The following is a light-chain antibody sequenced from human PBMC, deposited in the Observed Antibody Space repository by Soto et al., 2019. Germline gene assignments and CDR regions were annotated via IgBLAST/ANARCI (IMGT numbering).Light chain of an antibody. CDR2: GAS. Sequence: EIVMTQSPATLSVSPGERVTLSCRASQSVKSNLAWYQQKFGQAPRLLIYGASTRATGVPARFSGSGSGTEFTLTISSLQSEDFAVHYCQHYNNWPPWTFGQGTKVEI. CDR1: QSVKSN. V-gene: IGKV3-15*01. CDR3: QHYNNWPPWT. J-gene: IGKJ1*01.